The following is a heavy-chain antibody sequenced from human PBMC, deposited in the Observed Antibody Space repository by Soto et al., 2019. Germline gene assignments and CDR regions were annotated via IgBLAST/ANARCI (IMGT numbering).Heavy chain of an antibody. CDR1: GFTFSSYA. J-gene: IGHJ4*02. CDR2: ISGSGGST. V-gene: IGHV3-23*01. Sequence: GGSLRLSCAASGFTFSSYAMSWVRQAPGKGLEWVSAISGSGGSTYYADSVKGRFTISRDNSKNTLYLQMNSLRAEDTAVYYCAKDGVEFDYYGSGSYWARPLFDYWGQGTLVTVSS. CDR3: AKDGVEFDYYGSGSYWARPLFDY. D-gene: IGHD3-10*01.